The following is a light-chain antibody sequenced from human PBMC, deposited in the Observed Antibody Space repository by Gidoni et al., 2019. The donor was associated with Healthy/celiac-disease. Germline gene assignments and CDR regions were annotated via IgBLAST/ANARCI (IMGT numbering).Light chain of an antibody. CDR3: QQSYSTPLT. V-gene: IGKV1-39*01. J-gene: IGKJ4*01. CDR2: AAS. CDR1: QSLSSS. Sequence: DIQITQSPSSLSAAVGDRVTITCRASQSLSSSLNWYQQKPGKAPKLLIYAASSWQSGVPSRVSSRGAGTDVTLTISSMQPEDYATDYCQQSYSTPLTFGGGTKVEIK.